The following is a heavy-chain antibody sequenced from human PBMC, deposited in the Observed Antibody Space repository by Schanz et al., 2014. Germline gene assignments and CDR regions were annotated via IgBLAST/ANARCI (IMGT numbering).Heavy chain of an antibody. D-gene: IGHD4-17*01. CDR2: IWNNGVTK. CDR1: GFSLNTYG. Sequence: QAQLMESGGGVVQPGTSLILSCSVSGFSLNTYGIHWFRQPAGKGLEWVAVIWNNGVTKYYADSVRGRFTISRDRFQNTLYLRMSSLRAEDTAVYYCARPRFDDGEVEYWGQGTLVTVSS. V-gene: IGHV3-33*01. J-gene: IGHJ4*02. CDR3: ARPRFDDGEVEY.